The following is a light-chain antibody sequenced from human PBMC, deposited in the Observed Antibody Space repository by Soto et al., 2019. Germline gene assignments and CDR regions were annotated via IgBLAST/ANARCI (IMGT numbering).Light chain of an antibody. Sequence: DIQMTQSPSTLSASVGDRVTITCRASQSISSWLAWYQQKPGKAPKLLIYDASSLESGVPSRFSGSGSGTEFPLTISSLQPDDFATYYCQQYHSYSTWTFGQGTKVEIK. J-gene: IGKJ1*01. CDR1: QSISSW. CDR3: QQYHSYSTWT. CDR2: DAS. V-gene: IGKV1-5*01.